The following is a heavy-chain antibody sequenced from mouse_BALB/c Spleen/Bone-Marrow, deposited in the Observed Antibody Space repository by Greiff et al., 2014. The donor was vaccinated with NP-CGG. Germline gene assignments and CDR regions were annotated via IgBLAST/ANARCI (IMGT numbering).Heavy chain of an antibody. V-gene: IGHV7-3*02. D-gene: IGHD1-2*01. J-gene: IGHJ4*01. CDR3: AVRGITTATGAMNY. Sequence: DVHLVESGGGLVQPGGSLRLSCATSGFTFTDYYMSWVRQPPGKALEWLGFIRNKANGYTTEYSASVKGRFTISRDNSHSILYLQMNTLRAEDSATYYCAVRGITTATGAMNYWGQGTSVTVSS. CDR1: GFTFTDYY. CDR2: IRNKANGYTT.